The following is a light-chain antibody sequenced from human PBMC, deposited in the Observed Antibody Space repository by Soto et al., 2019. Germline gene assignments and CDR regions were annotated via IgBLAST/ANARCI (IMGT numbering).Light chain of an antibody. Sequence: QSVLTQPPSVSAAPGQRVTISCSGSSANIGSNYVSWYQHLPGTAPKLVIYDSDRRPSEIPDRFSGSKSGTSASLAISGLRSEDEADYYCAAWDDSLSGHVVFGGGTKLTVL. CDR1: SANIGSNY. CDR2: DSD. V-gene: IGLV1-51*01. CDR3: AAWDDSLSGHVV. J-gene: IGLJ2*01.